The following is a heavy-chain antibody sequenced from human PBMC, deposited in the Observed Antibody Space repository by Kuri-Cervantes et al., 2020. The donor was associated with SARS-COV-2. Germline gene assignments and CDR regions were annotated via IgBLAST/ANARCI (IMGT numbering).Heavy chain of an antibody. Sequence: GESLKISCAASGFTFSSYAMNWVRQAPGKGLEWVSVISYDGSNKYYADSVKGRFTISRDNAKNSLYLQMNSLRAEDTAVYYCASDPFYYDSSGYDAPPYYFDYWGQGTLVTVSS. CDR1: GFTFSSYA. CDR3: ASDPFYYDSSGYDAPPYYFDY. CDR2: ISYDGSNK. D-gene: IGHD3-22*01. J-gene: IGHJ4*02. V-gene: IGHV3-30-3*01.